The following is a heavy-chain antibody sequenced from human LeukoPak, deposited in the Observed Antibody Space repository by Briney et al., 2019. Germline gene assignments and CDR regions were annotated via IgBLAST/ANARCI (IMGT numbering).Heavy chain of an antibody. V-gene: IGHV3-74*01. CDR2: ISDDGTNT. CDR1: GFTFSNYW. Sequence: PGGSLRLSCAASGFTFSNYWMHWVRQAPGKGLVWVSRISDDGTNTNYADSVKGRFTISRDNAKNSLYLQMNSLRAEDTAVYYCARGSEWSSGVSDYWGQGTLVTVSS. J-gene: IGHJ4*02. D-gene: IGHD3-3*01. CDR3: ARGSEWSSGVSDY.